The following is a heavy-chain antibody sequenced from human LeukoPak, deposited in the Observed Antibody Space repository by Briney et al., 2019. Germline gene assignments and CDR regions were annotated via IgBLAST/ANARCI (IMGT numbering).Heavy chain of an antibody. D-gene: IGHD2-2*01. CDR2: ISGYNGNT. J-gene: IGHJ4*02. CDR3: ARDREVVVPAAWHY. CDR1: GYTFTTYG. V-gene: IGHV1-18*01. Sequence: ASVKVSCKASGYTFTTYGLSWVRQAPGQGLEWMGWISGYNGNTNYAQSLQGGVTMTADTSSNTAYMELRSLRSDDTAVYYCARDREVVVPAAWHYWGQGTLVTVSS.